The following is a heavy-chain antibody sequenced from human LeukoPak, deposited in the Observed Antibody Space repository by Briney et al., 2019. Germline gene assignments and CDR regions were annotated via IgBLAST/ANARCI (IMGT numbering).Heavy chain of an antibody. D-gene: IGHD2-2*01. Sequence: GGSLRLSCAASGFTFSSYGMHWVRQAPGKGREWVAFIRYDGSNKYYADSVKGRFTISRDNSKNTLYLQMNSLRAEDTAVYYCAKDDSREDIVVVPAATAFDYWGQGTLVTVSS. V-gene: IGHV3-30*02. J-gene: IGHJ4*02. CDR1: GFTFSSYG. CDR2: IRYDGSNK. CDR3: AKDDSREDIVVVPAATAFDY.